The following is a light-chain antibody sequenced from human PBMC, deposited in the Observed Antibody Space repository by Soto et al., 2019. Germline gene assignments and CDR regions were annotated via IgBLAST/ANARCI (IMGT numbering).Light chain of an antibody. Sequence: QSVLTQPPSVSGAPGQRVTISCTGSSSNIGAGYDVHWYQQLPGTAPKLLIFGNGNRPSGVPDRFSGSKSDTSASLAITGLQAKDEADYYCQSYDSSLSGWVFGGGTKLTVL. CDR2: GNG. CDR3: QSYDSSLSGWV. CDR1: SSNIGAGYD. V-gene: IGLV1-40*01. J-gene: IGLJ3*02.